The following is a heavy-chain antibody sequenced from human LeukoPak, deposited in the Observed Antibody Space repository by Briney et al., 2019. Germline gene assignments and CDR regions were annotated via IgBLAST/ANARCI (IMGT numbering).Heavy chain of an antibody. CDR1: GFTFNNYW. Sequence: GGSLRLSCAASGFTFNNYWMSWVRQAPGKGLKWVASIKEDGSDKYYVDSVKGRFTISRDSAKNSLYLHMNSLRAEDTAVYYCARDLSGYAEFDYWGQGTLVIVSS. D-gene: IGHD5-12*01. CDR2: IKEDGSDK. J-gene: IGHJ4*02. V-gene: IGHV3-7*04. CDR3: ARDLSGYAEFDY.